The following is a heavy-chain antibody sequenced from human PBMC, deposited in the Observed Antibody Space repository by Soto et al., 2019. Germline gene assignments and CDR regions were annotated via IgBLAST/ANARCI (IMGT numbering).Heavy chain of an antibody. J-gene: IGHJ6*02. CDR1: GYTFTGYY. CDR3: AREPLFGVVIMDYYYGMDV. Sequence: GASVKVSCQASGYTFTGYYMHWVRQAPGQGLEWMGWINPNSSGTNYAQKFQGRVTMTRDTSISTAYMELSRLRSDDTAVYYCAREPLFGVVIMDYYYGMDVWGQGTTVTVSS. D-gene: IGHD3-3*01. V-gene: IGHV1-2*02. CDR2: INPNSSGT.